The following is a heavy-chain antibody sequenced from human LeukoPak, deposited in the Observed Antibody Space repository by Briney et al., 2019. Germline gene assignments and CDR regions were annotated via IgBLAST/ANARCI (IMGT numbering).Heavy chain of an antibody. Sequence: SETLSLTCTVSGGSISSYYWSWIRQPPGKGLEWIGYIYYSGSTNYNPSLKSRVTISVDTSKNQFSLKLSSVNAAITAVNYWARLAGERWLQLASAFDIWGQGTMVTVSS. CDR3: ARLAGERWLQLASAFDI. J-gene: IGHJ3*02. CDR1: GGSISSYY. D-gene: IGHD5-24*01. CDR2: IYYSGST. V-gene: IGHV4-59*08.